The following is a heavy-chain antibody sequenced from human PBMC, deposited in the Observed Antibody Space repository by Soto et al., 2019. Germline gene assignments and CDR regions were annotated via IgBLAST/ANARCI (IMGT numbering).Heavy chain of an antibody. Sequence: QVQLQQWGAGLLKPSETLSLTCAVYGGSFSGYYWSWIRQPPGKGLEWIGEINHSGSTNYNPSLKSRVTISVDTSKNQFSLKLSSVTAADTAVYYCARERMAAHFDYWGQGTLVTVSS. CDR2: INHSGST. V-gene: IGHV4-34*01. CDR3: ARERMAAHFDY. CDR1: GGSFSGYY. D-gene: IGHD6-19*01. J-gene: IGHJ4*02.